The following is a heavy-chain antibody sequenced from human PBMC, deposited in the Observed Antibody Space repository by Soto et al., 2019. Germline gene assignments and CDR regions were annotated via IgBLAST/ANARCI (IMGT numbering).Heavy chain of an antibody. Sequence: EVQLVESGGGLVQPGGSLRLSCAASGFTFSSYWMHWVRQAPGKGLVWVSRINSDGGSTTYADSVKGRFTISRDNAKNTLYLQMNCLRAEDTAVYYCASSQWLVPGYWGQGTLVTVSS. V-gene: IGHV3-74*01. CDR1: GFTFSSYW. D-gene: IGHD6-19*01. CDR2: INSDGGST. CDR3: ASSQWLVPGY. J-gene: IGHJ4*02.